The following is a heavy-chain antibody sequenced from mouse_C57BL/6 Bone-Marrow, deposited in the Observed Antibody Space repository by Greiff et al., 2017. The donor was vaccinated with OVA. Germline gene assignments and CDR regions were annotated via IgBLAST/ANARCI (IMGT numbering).Heavy chain of an antibody. V-gene: IGHV5-16*01. CDR1: GFTFSDYY. CDR3: ARGGGSSSSYFDV. J-gene: IGHJ1*03. Sequence: EVMLVESEGGLVQPGSSMKLSCTASGFTFSDYYMAWVRQVPEKGLEWVANINYDGSSTYYLDSLKSRFIISRDNAKNILYLQMSSLKSEDTATYYCARGGGSSSSYFDVWGTGTTVTVSS. CDR2: INYDGSST. D-gene: IGHD1-1*01.